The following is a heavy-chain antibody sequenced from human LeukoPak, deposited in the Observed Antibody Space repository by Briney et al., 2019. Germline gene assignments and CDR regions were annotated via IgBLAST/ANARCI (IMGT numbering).Heavy chain of an antibody. Sequence: SETLSLTRTVSGGSISSGDYYWSWIRQPPGKGLEWIGYIYYSGSTYYNPSLKSRVTISVDTSKNQFSLKLSFVTAADTAVYYCPRFVGTETIDYGGKEPLATVS. CDR2: IYYSGST. D-gene: IGHD1-14*01. V-gene: IGHV4-30-4*01. CDR3: PRFVGTETIDY. CDR1: GGSISSGDYY. J-gene: IGHJ4*02.